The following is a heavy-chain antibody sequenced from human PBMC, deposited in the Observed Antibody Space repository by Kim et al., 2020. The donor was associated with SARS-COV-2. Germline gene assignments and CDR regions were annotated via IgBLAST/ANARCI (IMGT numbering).Heavy chain of an antibody. CDR2: INHSGST. Sequence: SETLSLTCTVYGGSFSGYYWSWIRQPPGKGLEWIGEINHSGSTNYNPSLKSRVTISVDTSKNQFSLKLSSVTAADTAVYYCASGGRLQGIRGYYYCFYCMDAWGPGTLVTVSS. J-gene: IGHJ6*02. V-gene: IGHV4-34*01. CDR3: ASGGRLQGIRGYYYCFYCMDA. D-gene: IGHD4-4*01. CDR1: GGSFSGYY.